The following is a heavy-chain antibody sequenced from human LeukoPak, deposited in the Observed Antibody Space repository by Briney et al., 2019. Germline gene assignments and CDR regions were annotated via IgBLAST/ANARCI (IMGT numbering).Heavy chain of an antibody. CDR3: ARESTSGYYLSS. J-gene: IGHJ5*02. D-gene: IGHD3-22*01. Sequence: GGSLRLSCAASGFTVSTNYMSWVRQAPGKGLEWVSVIYNSGRTYYADSVKGRFTISRDISKNTLSLQINSLRAEDTAVYYCARESTSGYYLSSWGQGTLVTVSS. V-gene: IGHV3-66*01. CDR2: IYNSGRT. CDR1: GFTVSTNY.